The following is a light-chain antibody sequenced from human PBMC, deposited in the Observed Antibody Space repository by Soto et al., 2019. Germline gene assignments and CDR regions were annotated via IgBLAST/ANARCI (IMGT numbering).Light chain of an antibody. V-gene: IGLV2-14*03. Sequence: QSALTQPASVSGSPGQSITISCTGTISDIGDYNYVSWYQQHPGKAPKLMIYDVSNRPSGVSNRFSGSKSGYTASLTISGLQPEDEVDYYCSSYRSSSPLVVFGGGTEVNVL. CDR3: SSYRSSSPLVV. J-gene: IGLJ2*01. CDR2: DVS. CDR1: ISDIGDYNY.